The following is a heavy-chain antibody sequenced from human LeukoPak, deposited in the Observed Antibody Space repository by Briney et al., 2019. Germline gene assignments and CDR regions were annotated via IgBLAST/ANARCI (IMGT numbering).Heavy chain of an antibody. Sequence: GGSLRLSCAASGFSVSSNYMSWVRQAPGKGLEWVSVMYIDGSTYYADSVKGRFTISRDISKNTLYLQMSSLRGEDTAVYYCARDREGGYDYWGQGTLVTVSS. CDR2: MYIDGST. V-gene: IGHV3-53*01. CDR3: ARDREGGYDY. CDR1: GFSVSSNY. D-gene: IGHD5-12*01. J-gene: IGHJ4*02.